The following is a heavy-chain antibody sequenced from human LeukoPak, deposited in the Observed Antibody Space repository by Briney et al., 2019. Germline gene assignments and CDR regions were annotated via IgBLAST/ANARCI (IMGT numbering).Heavy chain of an antibody. D-gene: IGHD3-10*01. CDR3: ARHPWYGLHIDY. CDR1: GDSISGSSYY. Sequence: SETLSLTCTVSGDSISGSSYYWGWIRQPPGKGLEWIASMYNSGSTYYNPSLKSRVTISVDTSKNQFSLKLSSVTAADTAVYYCARHPWYGLHIDYWGQGTLVTVSS. CDR2: MYNSGST. V-gene: IGHV4-39*01. J-gene: IGHJ4*02.